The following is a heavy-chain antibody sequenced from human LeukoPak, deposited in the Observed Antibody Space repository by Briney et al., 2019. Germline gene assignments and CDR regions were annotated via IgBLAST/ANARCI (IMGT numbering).Heavy chain of an antibody. Sequence: ASVKVSCKASGYTFTGYYMHWVRQAPGQGLEWMGWINPNSGRTNYAQKFQGRVTMTRDTSISTAYMELSRLRSDDTAVYYCAREGGGSYYGNWFDPWGQGTLVTVSS. CDR1: GYTFTGYY. V-gene: IGHV1-2*02. CDR2: INPNSGRT. CDR3: AREGGGSYYGNWFDP. J-gene: IGHJ5*02. D-gene: IGHD1-26*01.